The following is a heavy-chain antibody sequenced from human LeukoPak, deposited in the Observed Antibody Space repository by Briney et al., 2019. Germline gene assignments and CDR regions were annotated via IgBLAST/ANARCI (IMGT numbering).Heavy chain of an antibody. CDR2: ISSSGSTI. Sequence: GGSLRLSCAASGFTFSNYEMNWVRQAPGKGLEWVSYISSSGSTIYYADSVKGRFTISRDNAKNSLYLQMNSLRAEDTAVYYCAREGAYSGSYFDYWGQGTLVTVSS. V-gene: IGHV3-48*03. D-gene: IGHD1-26*01. J-gene: IGHJ4*02. CDR1: GFTFSNYE. CDR3: AREGAYSGSYFDY.